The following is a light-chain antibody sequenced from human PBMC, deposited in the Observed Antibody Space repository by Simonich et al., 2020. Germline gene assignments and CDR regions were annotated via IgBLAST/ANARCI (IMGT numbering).Light chain of an antibody. CDR2: AAT. CDR1: QGTSNY. Sequence: DIQMTQSPSSLSASVGDSVTITCRASQGTSNYLAWYQQKPGKVPKLLLYAATTLQSGVPSRFSGSGSGTDFTLTISSLQPEDVATYYCQKYNRAPRTFGQGTKVEIK. V-gene: IGKV1-27*01. CDR3: QKYNRAPRT. J-gene: IGKJ1*01.